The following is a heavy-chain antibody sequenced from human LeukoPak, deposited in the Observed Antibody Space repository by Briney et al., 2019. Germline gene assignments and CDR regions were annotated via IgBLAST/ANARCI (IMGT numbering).Heavy chain of an antibody. J-gene: IGHJ4*02. CDR1: GGSFSGYY. V-gene: IGHV4-34*01. D-gene: IGHD1-14*01. CDR2: INHSGST. CDR3: ARSRLRKFYY. Sequence: SETLSLTCAVYGGSFSGYYWSWIRQPLGKGLEWIGEINHSGSTNYNPSLKSRVTISVDTSKNQFSLWLSSVTAADTAVYYCARSRLRKFYYWGQGTLVTVSS.